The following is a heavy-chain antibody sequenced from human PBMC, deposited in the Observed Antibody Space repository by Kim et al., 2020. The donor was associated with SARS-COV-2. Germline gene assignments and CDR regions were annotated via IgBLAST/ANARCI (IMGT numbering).Heavy chain of an antibody. CDR1: GFTFSNAW. D-gene: IGHD2-21*01. CDR3: TTDALISVYYYYGMDV. J-gene: IGHJ6*02. V-gene: IGHV3-15*01. CDR2: IKSKTDGGTT. Sequence: GGSLRLSCAASGFTFSNAWMSWVRQAPGKGLEWVGRIKSKTDGGTTDYAAPVKGRFTISRDDSKNTLYLQMNSLKTEDTAVYYCTTDALISVYYYYGMDVWGQGTTVTVSS.